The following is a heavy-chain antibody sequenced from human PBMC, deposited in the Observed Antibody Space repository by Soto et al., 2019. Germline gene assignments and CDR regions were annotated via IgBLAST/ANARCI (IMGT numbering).Heavy chain of an antibody. D-gene: IGHD4-17*01. J-gene: IGHJ2*01. Sequence: QVQLVQSGAEVKKPGASVKVSCKASGYTFTKYGITWVRQAPGQGVEWMGWISAYNGHTNYGQNLEGRVTMTTDTSTSTAYMELRSLRSDDTAVYYCARDEDYGGNYWYFDLWGRGTLVTVSS. CDR2: ISAYNGHT. CDR1: GYTFTKYG. CDR3: ARDEDYGGNYWYFDL. V-gene: IGHV1-18*01.